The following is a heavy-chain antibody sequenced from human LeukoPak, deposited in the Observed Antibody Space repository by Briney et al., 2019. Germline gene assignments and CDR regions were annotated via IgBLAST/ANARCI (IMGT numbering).Heavy chain of an antibody. J-gene: IGHJ6*03. D-gene: IGHD2-2*01. CDR3: ASSRGSRGMDV. Sequence: PGGSLRLSCAASGFTFSSYVISWVRQAPGKGLEWVSGISGSGGSTYYADSVKGRFTISRDNSKNTLYLQMNSLRAEDTAVYYCASSRGSRGMDVWSKGTTVTVSS. CDR2: ISGSGGST. CDR1: GFTFSSYV. V-gene: IGHV3-23*01.